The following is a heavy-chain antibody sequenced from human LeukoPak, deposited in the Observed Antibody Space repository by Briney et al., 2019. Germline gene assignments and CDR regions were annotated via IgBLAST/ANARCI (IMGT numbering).Heavy chain of an antibody. V-gene: IGHV3-23*01. J-gene: IGHJ4*02. D-gene: IGHD1-1*01. CDR2: ISGSGGST. CDR3: AKDQSNWNEGFDY. CDR1: GFTFSSYA. Sequence: AGGSPRLSCAASGFTFSSYAMSWVRQAPGKGLEWVSAISGSGGSTYYADSVKGRFTISRDNSKNTLYLQMNSLRAEDTAVYYCAKDQSNWNEGFDYWGQGTLVTVSS.